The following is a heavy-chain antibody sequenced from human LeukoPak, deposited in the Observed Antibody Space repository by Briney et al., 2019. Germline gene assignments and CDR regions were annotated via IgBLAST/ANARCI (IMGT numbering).Heavy chain of an antibody. D-gene: IGHD3-22*01. V-gene: IGHV3-30*02. Sequence: PGGSLRLSCAASGFTFSSYGMHWVRQAPGKGLEWVAFIRYDGSNKYYADSVKGRFTISRDNSKNTLYLQMNSLRAEDTAVYYCARDDSSGYYFDYWGQGTLVTVSS. J-gene: IGHJ4*02. CDR1: GFTFSSYG. CDR2: IRYDGSNK. CDR3: ARDDSSGYYFDY.